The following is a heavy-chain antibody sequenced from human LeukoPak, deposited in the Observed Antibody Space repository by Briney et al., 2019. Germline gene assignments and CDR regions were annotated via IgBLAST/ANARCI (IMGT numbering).Heavy chain of an antibody. CDR1: VGTFSRYA. V-gene: IGHV1-69*04. D-gene: IGHD3-22*01. J-gene: IGHJ4*02. CDR3: ARDSSGYYGEGNFDY. CDR2: IFPIFGIA. Sequence: VSSVHVSCTASVGTFSRYAISWVRPAPGRGLEWMGRIFPIFGIANYAQKFQGRVTITADKSTSTAYMELSSVRSEDTAVYYCARDSSGYYGEGNFDYWGQGTLVTVSS.